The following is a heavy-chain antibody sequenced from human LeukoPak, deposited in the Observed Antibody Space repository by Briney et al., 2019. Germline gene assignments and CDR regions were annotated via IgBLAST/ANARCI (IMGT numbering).Heavy chain of an antibody. Sequence: GGSLRLSCAASGFTFSSYWMHWVRQARGKGLVWVSRINSDGSSTSYEDSVKGRFTISRDNAKNTLYLQMNSLRAEDTAVYYCARRLGLGFGEYSNNWFDPWGQGTLVTVSS. CDR2: INSDGSST. D-gene: IGHD3-10*01. CDR3: ARRLGLGFGEYSNNWFDP. J-gene: IGHJ5*02. V-gene: IGHV3-74*01. CDR1: GFTFSSYW.